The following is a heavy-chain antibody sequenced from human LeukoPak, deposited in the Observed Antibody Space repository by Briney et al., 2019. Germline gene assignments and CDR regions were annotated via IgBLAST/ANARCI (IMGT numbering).Heavy chain of an antibody. CDR3: ARDQRIHYYDSSGYYPHAFDI. V-gene: IGHV4-34*01. CDR1: GGSFSGYY. J-gene: IGHJ3*02. CDR2: INHSGST. Sequence: SETLSLTCAVYGGSFSGYYWSWIRQPPGKGLEWIGEINHSGSTNYNPSLKSRVTISVDTSKNQFSLKLSSVTAADTAVYYCARDQRIHYYDSSGYYPHAFDIWGQGTMVTVSS. D-gene: IGHD3-22*01.